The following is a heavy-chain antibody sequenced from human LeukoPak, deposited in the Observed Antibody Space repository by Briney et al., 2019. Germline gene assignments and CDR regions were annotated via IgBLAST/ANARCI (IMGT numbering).Heavy chain of an antibody. V-gene: IGHV1-69*04. D-gene: IGHD2-2*03. CDR1: GGTFSSYA. J-gene: IGHJ6*02. Sequence: ASVKVSCKASGGTFSSYAISWVRQAPGQGLEWMGRIIPIFGIANYAQKFQGRVTITADKSTSTAYMELSSLRSEDTAVYYCASGYCSSTSCYYYYGMDVWGQGTTVTVSS. CDR3: ASGYCSSTSCYYYYGMDV. CDR2: IIPIFGIA.